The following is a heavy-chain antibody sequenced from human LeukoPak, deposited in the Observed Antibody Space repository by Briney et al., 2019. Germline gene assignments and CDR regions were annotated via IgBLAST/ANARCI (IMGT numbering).Heavy chain of an antibody. CDR2: INHSGST. J-gene: IGHJ4*02. CDR3: ARGSTVGKHYYFDY. D-gene: IGHD4-17*01. Sequence: PSGTLSLTCAVYGGSFSGYYWSWIRQPPGKGLEWIGEINHSGSTNYNPSLKSRVTISVDTSKNQFSLKLSSVTAADTAVYYCARGSTVGKHYYFDYWGQGTLVTVSS. CDR1: GGSFSGYY. V-gene: IGHV4-34*01.